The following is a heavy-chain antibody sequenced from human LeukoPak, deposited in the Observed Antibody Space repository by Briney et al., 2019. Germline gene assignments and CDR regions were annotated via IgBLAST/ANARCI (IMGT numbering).Heavy chain of an antibody. CDR2: FYYSRST. CDR3: AGSYYYASGSYPDNWFDP. Sequence: SETLSLTCTVSGGSISSYYWSWIRQPPGKGLEWIGYFYYSRSTNYNPSLKSRVTISVDTSKNQFSLKLSSVTAADTAVYYCAGSYYYASGSYPDNWFDPWGQGTLVTVSS. J-gene: IGHJ5*02. V-gene: IGHV4-59*01. CDR1: GGSISSYY. D-gene: IGHD3-10*01.